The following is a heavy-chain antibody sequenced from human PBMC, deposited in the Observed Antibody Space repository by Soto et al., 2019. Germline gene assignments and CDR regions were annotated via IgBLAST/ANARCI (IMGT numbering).Heavy chain of an antibody. V-gene: IGHV1-69*06. D-gene: IGHD6-13*01. Sequence: QVQLVQSGAEVKKPGSSVKVSCRASADTFNSYAISWVRQAPGQGLECMGGIVPFIGTTNYEERLQGRATITADKATSTVYMELSSLRSEDTAVYYCARGGFISSWRFDYWGQGTLVTVSS. CDR3: ARGGFISSWRFDY. CDR2: IVPFIGTT. J-gene: IGHJ4*02. CDR1: ADTFNSYA.